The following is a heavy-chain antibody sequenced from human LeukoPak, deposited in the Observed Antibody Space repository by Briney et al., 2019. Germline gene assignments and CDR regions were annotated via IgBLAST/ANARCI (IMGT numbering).Heavy chain of an antibody. CDR2: TYFRSKWYN. CDR3: ARDRKASGSYYAFDI. CDR1: GDSVSSNGAA. V-gene: IGHV6-1*01. J-gene: IGHJ3*02. Sequence: SQTLSLTCAISGDSVSSNGAAWNWIRQSPSRGLEWLGRTYFRSKWYNDYAGSVQGRITINPDTSKNQLSLQLNSVTPEDTAVYYCARDRKASGSYYAFDIWGQGTMVTVSS. D-gene: IGHD1-26*01.